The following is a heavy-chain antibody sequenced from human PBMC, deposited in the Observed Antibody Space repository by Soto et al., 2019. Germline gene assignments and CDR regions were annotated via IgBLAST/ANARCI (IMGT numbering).Heavy chain of an antibody. D-gene: IGHD6-13*01. V-gene: IGHV1-2*04. CDR3: ARESSQAGNWFDP. J-gene: IGHJ5*02. CDR1: GYTFTGYY. CDR2: INPNSGGT. Sequence: GASVKVSCKASGYTFTGYYMHWVRQAPGQGLEWMGWINPNSGGTNYAQKFQGWVTMTRDTPISTAYMELSRLRSDDTAVYYCARESSQAGNWFDPWGQGTLVTVSS.